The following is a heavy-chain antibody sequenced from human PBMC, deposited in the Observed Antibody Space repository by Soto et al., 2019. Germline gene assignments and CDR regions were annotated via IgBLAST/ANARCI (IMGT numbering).Heavy chain of an antibody. CDR2: IIPIFGTA. CDR3: ASSNEGGDCSSTSCTNWFDP. J-gene: IGHJ5*02. CDR1: GGTFSSYA. D-gene: IGHD2-2*01. V-gene: IGHV1-69*01. Sequence: QVQLVQSGAEVKKPGSSVKVSCKASGGTFSSYAISWVRQAPGQGLEWMGGIIPIFGTANYAQKFQGRVTITADESTSTAYIELSSLSSEDTAVYYCASSNEGGDCSSTSCTNWFDPWGQGTLVTVSS.